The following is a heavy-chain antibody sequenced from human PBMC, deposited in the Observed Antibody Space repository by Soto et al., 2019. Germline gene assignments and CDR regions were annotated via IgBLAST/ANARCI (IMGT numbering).Heavy chain of an antibody. Sequence: GESLKISCKGSGYSFSTYWLGWVRQMPGKGLEWMGIIHPGDSDTRYSPSFQGQVTISADKSINTAYLQWSSLKASDTAMYYCARQGRGYHFFDFWGQGTLVTVSS. D-gene: IGHD5-12*01. CDR3: ARQGRGYHFFDF. V-gene: IGHV5-51*01. J-gene: IGHJ4*02. CDR2: IHPGDSDT. CDR1: GYSFSTYW.